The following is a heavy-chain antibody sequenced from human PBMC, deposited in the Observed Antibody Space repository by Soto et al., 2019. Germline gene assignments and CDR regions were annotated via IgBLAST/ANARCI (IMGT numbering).Heavy chain of an antibody. CDR3: ASINYYGSGSFGYYFDY. Sequence: PSETLSLTCTVSGGSISSSSYYWGWIRQSPGKGLEWIGSIYYSGSTYYNPSLKSRVTISGDTSKNQFSLKLSSVTAADTAVYYCASINYYGSGSFGYYFDYWGQGTLVTVSS. V-gene: IGHV4-39*01. J-gene: IGHJ4*02. D-gene: IGHD3-10*01. CDR1: GGSISSSSYY. CDR2: IYYSGST.